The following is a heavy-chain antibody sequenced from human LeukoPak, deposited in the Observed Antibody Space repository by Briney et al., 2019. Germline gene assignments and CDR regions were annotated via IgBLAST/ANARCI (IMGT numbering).Heavy chain of an antibody. J-gene: IGHJ4*02. D-gene: IGHD4-17*01. CDR3: AREVDDYGDFKRGFDY. CDR1: GYTFTGYY. CDR2: INPNSGGT. V-gene: IGHV1-2*06. Sequence: GASVKVSCKASGYTFTGYYMHWVRQAPGQGLDWMVRINPNSGGTNYAQKFQGRVTMTRDTSISTAYMELSRLRSDDTAVYYCAREVDDYGDFKRGFDYWGQGTLVTVSP.